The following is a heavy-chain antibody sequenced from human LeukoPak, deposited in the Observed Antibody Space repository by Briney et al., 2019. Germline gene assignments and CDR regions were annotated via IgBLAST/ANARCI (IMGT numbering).Heavy chain of an antibody. CDR2: ISSSGSTI. D-gene: IGHD3-22*01. Sequence: GGSLRLSCAASGFTFNDYYMSWIRQAPGNGLEWVSYISSSGSTIYYADSVKGRFTISRDNAKNSLYLQMNSLRAEDTAVYYCARGLTYYYDSSGYSWGQGTLVTVSS. V-gene: IGHV3-11*01. J-gene: IGHJ5*02. CDR1: GFTFNDYY. CDR3: ARGLTYYYDSSGYS.